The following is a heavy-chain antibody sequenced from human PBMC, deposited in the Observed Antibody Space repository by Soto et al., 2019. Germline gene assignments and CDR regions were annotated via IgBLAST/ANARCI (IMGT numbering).Heavy chain of an antibody. Sequence: ASVKVSCKASGYTFTSYGISWVRQAPGQGLEWMGWISAYNGNTNYAQKLQGRVTMTTDTSTSTAYMELRSLRSDDTAVYCCAKDHHSNSPGNDYWSQGTLVTVSS. CDR2: ISAYNGNT. V-gene: IGHV1-18*01. D-gene: IGHD6-13*01. CDR3: AKDHHSNSPGNDY. CDR1: GYTFTSYG. J-gene: IGHJ4*02.